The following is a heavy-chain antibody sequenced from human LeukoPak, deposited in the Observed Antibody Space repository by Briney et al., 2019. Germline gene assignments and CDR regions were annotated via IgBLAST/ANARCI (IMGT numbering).Heavy chain of an antibody. CDR1: GFTFSSYA. Sequence: PGGSLRLSCAASGFTFSSYAMHWVRQAPGKGLEWVAVISYDGSNKYYADSVKGRFTISRDNSKNTLYLQMNSLRAEDTAVYYCARETKRGSWFDPWGQGTLVTVSS. J-gene: IGHJ5*02. V-gene: IGHV3-30-3*01. CDR3: ARETKRGSWFDP. D-gene: IGHD3-16*01. CDR2: ISYDGSNK.